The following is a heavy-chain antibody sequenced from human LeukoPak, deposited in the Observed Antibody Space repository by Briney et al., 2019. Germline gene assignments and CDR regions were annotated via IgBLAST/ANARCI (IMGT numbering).Heavy chain of an antibody. J-gene: IGHJ4*02. CDR2: ISYDGSNK. CDR3: AKTSQPAAATRTKYYFDY. CDR1: GFTFSSYG. V-gene: IGHV3-30*18. Sequence: GGSLRLSCAASGFTFSSYGMHWVRQAPGKGLEWVAVISYDGSNKYYADSVKGRFTISRDNSKNTLYLQMNSLRAEDTAVYYCAKTSQPAAATRTKYYFDYWGQGTLVTVSS. D-gene: IGHD2-15*01.